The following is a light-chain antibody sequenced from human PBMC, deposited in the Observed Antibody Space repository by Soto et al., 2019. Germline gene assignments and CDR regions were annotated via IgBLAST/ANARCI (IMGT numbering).Light chain of an antibody. J-gene: IGKJ4*01. CDR3: MQSLQTPLT. V-gene: IGKV2-28*01. Sequence: DIVMTQSPLSLPVTPGEPASISCRSSQSLLHSNGYNYLDWYLQRPGQSPQLLIYLGSNRASGVPDRFSASGSGTDVTLKISRVEAEDVGVYHCMQSLQTPLTFGGGTKVEI. CDR2: LGS. CDR1: QSLLHSNGYNY.